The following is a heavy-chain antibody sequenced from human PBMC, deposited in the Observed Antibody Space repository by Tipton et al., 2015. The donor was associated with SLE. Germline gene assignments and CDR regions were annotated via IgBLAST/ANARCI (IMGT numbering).Heavy chain of an antibody. Sequence: SLRLSCAASGFTVSSNYMSWVRQAPGKGLEWVSVIYSGGSTYYADSVKGRFTISRENAKNSLYLQMNSLRAGDTAVYYCARGVDYGDSERYFDLWGRGTLVNVSS. CDR3: ARGVDYGDSERYFDL. D-gene: IGHD4-17*01. V-gene: IGHV3-53*01. J-gene: IGHJ2*01. CDR2: IYSGGST. CDR1: GFTVSSNY.